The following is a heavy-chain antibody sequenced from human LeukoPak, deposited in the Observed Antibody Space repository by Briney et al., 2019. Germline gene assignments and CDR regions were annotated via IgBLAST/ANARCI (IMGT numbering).Heavy chain of an antibody. J-gene: IGHJ4*02. CDR1: GASVSGSPYY. Sequence: SETLSLTCTVSGASVSGSPYYWGWIRQPPGKGLEWIGSIYSSGSTYYNASLQSRVTISVDTSKNQFSLKLSSVTAADTAVYYCAGDYYGSGSMGVFDYWGQGTLVTVSS. D-gene: IGHD3-10*01. V-gene: IGHV4-39*07. CDR3: AGDYYGSGSMGVFDY. CDR2: IYSSGST.